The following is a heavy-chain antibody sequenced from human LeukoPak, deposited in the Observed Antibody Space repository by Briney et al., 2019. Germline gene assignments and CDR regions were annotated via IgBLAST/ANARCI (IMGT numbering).Heavy chain of an antibody. J-gene: IGHJ3*02. CDR1: GFIFSHYW. CDR2: IKPDGSER. CDR3: AREFAGAFDI. V-gene: IGHV3-7*01. Sequence: GGSLRLSCAASGFIFSHYWMSWVRQAPGKGLEWVAHIKPDGSERYYVDSVKGRFTISRDNAKNSLYLQMNSLRAEDTAVYYCAREFAGAFDIWGQGTMVTVSS. D-gene: IGHD3-10*01.